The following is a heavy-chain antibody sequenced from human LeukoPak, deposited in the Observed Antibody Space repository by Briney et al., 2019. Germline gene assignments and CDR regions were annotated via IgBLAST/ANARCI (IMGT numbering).Heavy chain of an antibody. CDR3: ARVSGDYTGVD. CDR2: IYYSGST. D-gene: IGHD4-17*01. CDR1: GFTFSTYA. J-gene: IGHJ4*02. Sequence: PGGSLRLSCAASGFTFSTYAMTWIRQPPGKGLEWIGYIYYSGSTNYNPSLKSRVTISVDTSKNQFSLKLSSVTAADTAVYYCARVSGDYTGVDWGQGTLVTVSS. V-gene: IGHV4-59*01.